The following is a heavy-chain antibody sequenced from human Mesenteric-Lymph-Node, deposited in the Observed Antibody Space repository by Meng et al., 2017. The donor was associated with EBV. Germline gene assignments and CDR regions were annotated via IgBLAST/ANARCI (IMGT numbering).Heavy chain of an antibody. CDR3: ARATVKNWFDP. D-gene: IGHD4-17*01. CDR1: GGSVSSGSYY. Sequence: QGQLQESGPGLVKASETLSLTCTVSGGSVSSGSYYWSWIRQPPGKGLEWIGYIYYSGSTNYNPSLKSRVTISVDTSKNQFSLKLSSVTAADTAVYYCARATVKNWFDPWGQGTLVTVSS. J-gene: IGHJ5*02. CDR2: IYYSGST. V-gene: IGHV4-61*01.